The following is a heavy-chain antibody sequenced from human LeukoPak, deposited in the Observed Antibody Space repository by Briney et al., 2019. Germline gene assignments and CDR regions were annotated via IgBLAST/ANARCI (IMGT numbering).Heavy chain of an antibody. CDR3: AKEFDHDYGDYGTFDY. V-gene: IGHV3-30-3*01. CDR2: ISYDGSNK. Sequence: GGSLRLSCAASGFTFSSYAMHWVRQAPGKGLEWVAVISYDGSNKYYADSVKGRFTISRDNSKNTLYLQMNSLRAEDTAVYYCAKEFDHDYGDYGTFDYWGQGTLVTVSS. D-gene: IGHD4-17*01. J-gene: IGHJ4*02. CDR1: GFTFSSYA.